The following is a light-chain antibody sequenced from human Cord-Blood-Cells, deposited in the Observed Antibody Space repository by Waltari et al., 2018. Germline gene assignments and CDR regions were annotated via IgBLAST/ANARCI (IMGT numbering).Light chain of an antibody. V-gene: IGLV1-40*01. J-gene: IGLJ1*01. Sequence: QSVLTQPPSMSGAPGQRVTISCTGSSSNIGAGYDVHWYQQLPGTAPKLLISGNSNRPSGVPDRFSGSKSGTSASLAITGLQAEDEADYYCQSYDSSLSGYVFGTGTKVTVL. CDR2: GNS. CDR3: QSYDSSLSGYV. CDR1: SSNIGAGYD.